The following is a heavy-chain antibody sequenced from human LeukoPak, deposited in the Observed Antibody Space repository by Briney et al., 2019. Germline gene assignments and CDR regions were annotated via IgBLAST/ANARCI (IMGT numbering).Heavy chain of an antibody. D-gene: IGHD6-19*01. CDR2: INPNSGGT. J-gene: IGHJ4*02. CDR1: GYTFTGYY. CDR3: ARDLGSSGWPLYYFDY. Sequence: ASVKVSCKASGYTFTGYYMHWVRQAPGQGLEWMGWINPNSGGTNYAQKFQGRVTMTRDTPISTAYTELSRLRSDDTAVYYCARDLGSSGWPLYYFDYWGQGTLVTVSS. V-gene: IGHV1-2*02.